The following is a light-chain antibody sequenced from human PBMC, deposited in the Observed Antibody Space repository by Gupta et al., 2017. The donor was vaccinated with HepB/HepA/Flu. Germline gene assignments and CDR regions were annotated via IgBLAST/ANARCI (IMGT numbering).Light chain of an antibody. V-gene: IGKV1-39*01. Sequence: DIQMTQSPSSLSASVGDRVTITCRTSQSISSYLNWYQQKPGKAPKLLIFGASTLQSGAPSRFSGSGSGTDFTLTISSLQPEDFATYYCQQTYSTLLTFGGGTKVEIK. J-gene: IGKJ4*01. CDR2: GAS. CDR1: QSISSY. CDR3: QQTYSTLLT.